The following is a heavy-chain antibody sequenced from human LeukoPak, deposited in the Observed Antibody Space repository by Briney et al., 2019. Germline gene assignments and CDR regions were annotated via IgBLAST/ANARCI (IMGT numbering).Heavy chain of an antibody. CDR1: GFTFDDYA. D-gene: IGHD2-15*01. J-gene: IGHJ3*02. Sequence: GRSLRLSCAASGFTFDDYAMHWVRHAPGKGLEWVSGISWNSGSIVYADSVKGRFTISRDNAKNSLYLQMNSLRAEDMALYYCAKDMIPRVVVVAAPDDAFDIWGQGTMVTVSS. V-gene: IGHV3-9*03. CDR3: AKDMIPRVVVVAAPDDAFDI. CDR2: ISWNSGSI.